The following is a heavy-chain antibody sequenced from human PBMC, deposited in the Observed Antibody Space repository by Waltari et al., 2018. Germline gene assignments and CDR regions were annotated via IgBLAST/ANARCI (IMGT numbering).Heavy chain of an antibody. CDR1: GGTFSSYA. D-gene: IGHD3-10*01. J-gene: IGHJ6*03. V-gene: IGHV1-69*14. Sequence: QVQLVQSGAEVKKPGSSVKVSCKASGGTFSSYAISWVRQAPGQGLEWMGGIIPIFGTANYAQKFQGRVTITADKSTSTAYMELSSLRSEDTAGYYCASGYGFGESSFYYYYMDVWGKGTTVTVSS. CDR2: IIPIFGTA. CDR3: ASGYGFGESSFYYYYMDV.